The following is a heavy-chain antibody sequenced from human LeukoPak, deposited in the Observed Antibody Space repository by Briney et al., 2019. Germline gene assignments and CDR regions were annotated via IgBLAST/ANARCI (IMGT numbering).Heavy chain of an antibody. V-gene: IGHV3-33*01. CDR2: IWYDGSNK. CDR1: GFTFSSYG. J-gene: IGHJ3*02. CDR3: ARELFCDI. D-gene: IGHD3-9*01. Sequence: PGGSLRLSCAASGFTFSSYGMHWVRQAPGKGLEWVAVIWYDGSNKYYADSVKGRFTISRDNAKNSLYLQMNSLRAEDTAVYYCARELFCDIWGQGTMVTVSS.